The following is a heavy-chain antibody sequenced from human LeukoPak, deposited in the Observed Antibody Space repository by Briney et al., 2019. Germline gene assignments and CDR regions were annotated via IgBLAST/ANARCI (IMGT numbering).Heavy chain of an antibody. CDR3: ARESIAVAGTQRSPFDY. V-gene: IGHV1-69*13. CDR1: GGTFSSYA. D-gene: IGHD6-19*01. CDR2: IIPIFGTA. J-gene: IGHJ4*02. Sequence: SVKVSCKASGGTFSSYAIRWVRQAPGQGLEWMGGIIPIFGTANYAQKFQGRVTITADESTSTAYMELSSLRSEDTAVYYCARESIAVAGTQRSPFDYWGQGTLVTVSS.